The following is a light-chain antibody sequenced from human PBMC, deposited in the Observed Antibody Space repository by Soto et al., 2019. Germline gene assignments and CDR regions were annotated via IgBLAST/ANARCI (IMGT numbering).Light chain of an antibody. Sequence: QSVLTQPASVSGSPGQSITISCTGTSSDVGGYNYVSWYQQHPGKAPKLMIYDVSNRPSGVSNRFSGSRSGSTASLTISGLQAEDEAHYYCRSYTGSTTLVVFGGGTKLTVL. CDR1: SSDVGGYNY. CDR2: DVS. J-gene: IGLJ2*01. V-gene: IGLV2-14*03. CDR3: RSYTGSTTLVV.